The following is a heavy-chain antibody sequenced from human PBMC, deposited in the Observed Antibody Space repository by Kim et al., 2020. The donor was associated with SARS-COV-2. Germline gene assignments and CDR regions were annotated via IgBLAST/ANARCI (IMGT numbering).Heavy chain of an antibody. CDR3: ARVLGVSMAARGPFDH. CDR2: ISPYTGNT. CDR1: GYTFTTYG. Sequence: ASVKVSCKTSGYTFTTYGLSWVRQAPGQRPEWMGWISPYTGNTNYAQNFQDRVTMTTDTATTTTYMELRSLRSDDTAVYFCARVLGVSMAARGPFDHWGQGTLVSVS. J-gene: IGHJ4*02. V-gene: IGHV1-18*01. D-gene: IGHD2-8*01.